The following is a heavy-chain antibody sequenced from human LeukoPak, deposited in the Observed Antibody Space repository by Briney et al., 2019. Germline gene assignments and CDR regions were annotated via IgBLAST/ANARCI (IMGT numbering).Heavy chain of an antibody. J-gene: IGHJ6*02. CDR2: TYYRSKWYN. D-gene: IGHD6-13*01. V-gene: IGHV6-1*01. Sequence: SQTLSLTCAISGDSVSSNSAAWNWIRQSPSRGLEWLGRTYYRSKWYNDYAVSAKSRITINPDTSKNQFFLQLNSVTPEDTAVYYCARDIAAAGTSVYCYGMDVWGQGTTVTVSS. CDR3: ARDIAAAGTSVYCYGMDV. CDR1: GDSVSSNSAA.